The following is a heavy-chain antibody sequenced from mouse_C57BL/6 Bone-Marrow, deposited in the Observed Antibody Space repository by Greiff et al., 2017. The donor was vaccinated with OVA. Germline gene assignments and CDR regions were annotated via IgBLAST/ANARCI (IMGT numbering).Heavy chain of an antibody. J-gene: IGHJ1*03. Sequence: DVQLVESGGGLVKPGGSLKLSCAASGFTFSDYGMHWVRQAPEKGLEWVAYISSGSSTIYYADTVKGRFTISRDNAKNTLFLQMTSLRSEDTAMYYCARPGSRRYFDVWGTGTTVTVSS. D-gene: IGHD1-1*01. CDR2: ISSGSSTI. CDR1: GFTFSDYG. CDR3: ARPGSRRYFDV. V-gene: IGHV5-17*01.